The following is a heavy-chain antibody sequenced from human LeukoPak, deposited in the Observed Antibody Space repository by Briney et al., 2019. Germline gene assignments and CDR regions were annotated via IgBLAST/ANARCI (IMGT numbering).Heavy chain of an antibody. CDR3: GRGGPWERGDV. V-gene: IGHV4-4*07. CDR1: GGSISSYY. J-gene: IGHJ3*01. Sequence: SETLSLTCTVSGGSISSYYWSWIRQPAGEGLEWIGRIYTSGSTNYNPSLKSRVTISIDTSKNQFYMKLSSVAAADTGLYYCGRGGPWERGDVWGQGTMVTVSS. D-gene: IGHD1-26*01. CDR2: IYTSGST.